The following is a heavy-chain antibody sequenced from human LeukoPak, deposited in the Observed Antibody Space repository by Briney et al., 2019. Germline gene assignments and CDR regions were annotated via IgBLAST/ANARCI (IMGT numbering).Heavy chain of an antibody. CDR1: GCSRRNYY. Sequence: PSETLSLTCTVSGCSRRNYYWSWIRQTPGKGREWIGYSYYGGSTIYNPSLNSRVTISVDTSKNQFSLKLSSVTAADTAVYYCARERGWYSGSYLETTGSFDYWGQGTLVTVSS. J-gene: IGHJ4*02. CDR3: ARERGWYSGSYLETTGSFDY. D-gene: IGHD1-26*01. V-gene: IGHV4-59*01. CDR2: SYYGGST.